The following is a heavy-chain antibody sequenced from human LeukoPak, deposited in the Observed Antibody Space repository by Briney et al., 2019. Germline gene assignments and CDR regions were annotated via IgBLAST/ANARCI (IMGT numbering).Heavy chain of an antibody. D-gene: IGHD3-22*01. Sequence: GGSLRLSCAASGFTFSSYSMTWVRQAPGKGLEWVSSISSSSSYIYYADSVKGRFTISRDNAKNSLYLQMNSLRAEDTAVYYCARVAYYYYDSSGYSPYFDYWGQGTLVTVSS. CDR1: GFTFSSYS. CDR3: ARVAYYYYDSSGYSPYFDY. V-gene: IGHV3-21*01. J-gene: IGHJ4*02. CDR2: ISSSSSYI.